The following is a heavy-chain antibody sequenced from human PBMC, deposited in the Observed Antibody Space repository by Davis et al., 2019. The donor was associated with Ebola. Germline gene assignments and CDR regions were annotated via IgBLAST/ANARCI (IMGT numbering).Heavy chain of an antibody. CDR2: INTNTGNP. D-gene: IGHD6-6*01. V-gene: IGHV7-4-1*02. CDR1: GYTFNSYV. CDR3: ARVGRIAARPLLDY. J-gene: IGHJ4*02. Sequence: ASVKVSCKASGYTFNSYVISWVRQAPGQGLEWMGWINTNTGNPTYAQGFTGRFVFSLDTSVSTAYLQISSLKAEDTAVYYCARVGRIAARPLLDYWGQGTLVTVSS.